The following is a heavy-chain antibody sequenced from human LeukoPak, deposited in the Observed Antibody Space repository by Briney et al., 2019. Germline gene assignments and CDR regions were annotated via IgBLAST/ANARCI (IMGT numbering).Heavy chain of an antibody. CDR1: GFTFSSYG. CDR2: ISGSGGST. Sequence: GGSLRLSCAASGFTFSSYGMSWVRQAPGKGLEWVSAISGSGGSTYCADSVKGRFTISRDNSKNTLYLQMNSLRAEDTAVYYCAKVTYGSGTYGAFDYWGQGTLVTVSS. V-gene: IGHV3-23*01. CDR3: AKVTYGSGTYGAFDY. J-gene: IGHJ4*02. D-gene: IGHD3-10*01.